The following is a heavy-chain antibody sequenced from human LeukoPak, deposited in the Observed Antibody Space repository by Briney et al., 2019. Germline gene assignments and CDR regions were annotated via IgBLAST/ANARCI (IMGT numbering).Heavy chain of an antibody. D-gene: IGHD1-7*01. CDR3: ARHNWNYEIYFDY. CDR1: GGSISNGDHY. Sequence: SETLSLTCTVSGGSISNGDHYWSWIRQHPGTGLEWIGHIYYSGSTYYNPSLKSRGIISVETSKNQFSLKLSSVTAVDTAVYYCARHNWNYEIYFDYWGQGTQVTVSS. J-gene: IGHJ4*02. V-gene: IGHV4-31*03. CDR2: IYYSGST.